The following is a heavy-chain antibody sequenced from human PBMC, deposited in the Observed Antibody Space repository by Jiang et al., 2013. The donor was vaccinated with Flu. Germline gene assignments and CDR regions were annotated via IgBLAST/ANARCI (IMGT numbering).Heavy chain of an antibody. CDR2: IYPGDSDT. Sequence: VKKPGESLKISCQGSGYSFTTYWIGWVRQMPGKGLEWMGIIYPGDSDTRYSPSLQGQGTMSVDKSINTAYLQWSSLEASDTAMYYCARQGRSQSFDYWGQGTLVTVSS. V-gene: IGHV5-51*01. J-gene: IGHJ4*02. CDR1: GYSFTTYW. CDR3: ARQGRSQSFDY.